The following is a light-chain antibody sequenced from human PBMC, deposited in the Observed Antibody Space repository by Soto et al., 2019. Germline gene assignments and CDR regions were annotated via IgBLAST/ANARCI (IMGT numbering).Light chain of an antibody. V-gene: IGKV1-5*03. CDR1: QSISDW. CDR3: QQYNSYRT. J-gene: IGKJ1*01. Sequence: IQMNQSPSTLSASVGDRVTITCRASQSISDWLAWYQQKPGKAPNLLIYKASSLESGVPSRFSGSGSGTEVTLTISSLEPDDFAPYHCQQYNSYRTFGQETK. CDR2: KAS.